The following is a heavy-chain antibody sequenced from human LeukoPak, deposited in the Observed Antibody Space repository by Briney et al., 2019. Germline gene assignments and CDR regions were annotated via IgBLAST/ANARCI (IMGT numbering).Heavy chain of an antibody. J-gene: IGHJ4*02. D-gene: IGHD3-10*01. CDR1: GFIFSSHA. Sequence: GGSLRLSCAASGFIFSSHAMNWVRQAPGKGLEWVANIKQDGSEKYYVDSVKGRFTISRDNAKNSLYLQMNSLKAEDTAVYYCARDSSITMIRGVKDYWGQGTLVTVSS. CDR3: ARDSSITMIRGVKDY. CDR2: IKQDGSEK. V-gene: IGHV3-7*01.